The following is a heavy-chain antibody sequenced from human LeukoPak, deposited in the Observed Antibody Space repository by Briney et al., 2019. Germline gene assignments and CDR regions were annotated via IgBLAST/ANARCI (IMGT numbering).Heavy chain of an antibody. D-gene: IGHD2-2*01. CDR2: IYSGGNT. CDR3: AREGLPDIVVVPAAFDY. V-gene: IGHV3-53*01. J-gene: IGHJ4*02. CDR1: GFTVSNNY. Sequence: GGSLRLSCIASGFTVSNNYMTWVRQGPGRGLEWVSLIYSGGNTYYADSVKGRFTISRDNFKNTLYLEMNSLRAEDTAVYYCAREGLPDIVVVPAAFDYWGQGTLVTVSS.